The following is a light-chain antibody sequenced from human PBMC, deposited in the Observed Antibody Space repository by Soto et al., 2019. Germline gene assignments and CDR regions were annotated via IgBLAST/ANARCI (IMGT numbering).Light chain of an antibody. CDR1: SSDVGGYNY. CDR3: NSYAGSNNWV. V-gene: IGLV2-8*01. Sequence: QSALTQPPSASGSPGQSVTISCTGTSSDVGGYNYVSWYQQHPGKAPKLMIYEVSKRPSGVPDRFSGSKSGNTASLTVSGLQAEDEADYYCNSYAGSNNWVFGGGIKLTVL. J-gene: IGLJ3*02. CDR2: EVS.